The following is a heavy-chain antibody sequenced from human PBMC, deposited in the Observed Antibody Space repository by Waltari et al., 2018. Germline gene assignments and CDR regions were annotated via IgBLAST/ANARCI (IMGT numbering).Heavy chain of an antibody. D-gene: IGHD6-19*01. V-gene: IGHV3-7*01. J-gene: IGHJ4*02. Sequence: EVQLVESGGGLVQPGGSLRLSCEASGFTLSSFWMNWVRQTPGKGLEWVAGIKQDGSEKYYADSVKGRFTISRDNAKNSLYLQMNSLRAEDTAVYYCATSGWYCFDYWGQGTLVTVSS. CDR3: ATSGWYCFDY. CDR2: IKQDGSEK. CDR1: GFTLSSFW.